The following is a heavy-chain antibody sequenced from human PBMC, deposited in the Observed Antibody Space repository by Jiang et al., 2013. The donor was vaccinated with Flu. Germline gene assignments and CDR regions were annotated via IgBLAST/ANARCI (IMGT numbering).Heavy chain of an antibody. J-gene: IGHJ5*02. Sequence: TSYAMNWVRQAPGQGLEWMGWINTNTGNPTYAQGFTGRFVFSLDTSVSTAYLQISSLKAEDTAVYYCARDFYYGSGSETNWFDPWGQGTLVTVSS. D-gene: IGHD3-10*01. CDR1: TSYA. CDR2: INTNTGNP. CDR3: ARDFYYGSGSETNWFDP. V-gene: IGHV7-4-1*02.